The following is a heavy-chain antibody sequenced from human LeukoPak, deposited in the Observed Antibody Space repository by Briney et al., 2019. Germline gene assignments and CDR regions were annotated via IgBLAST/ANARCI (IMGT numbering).Heavy chain of an antibody. CDR3: ARENYYFDY. CDR2: ISYDGSNK. V-gene: IGHV3-30-3*01. Sequence: GGSLRLSCAASGLTFSSYAMHWVRQAPGKGLEWVAVISYDGSNKYYADSVQGRFTISRDNAKNPLYLQMHSLRAEDTAVYYCARENYYFDYWGQGTLVTVSS. CDR1: GLTFSSYA. J-gene: IGHJ4*02.